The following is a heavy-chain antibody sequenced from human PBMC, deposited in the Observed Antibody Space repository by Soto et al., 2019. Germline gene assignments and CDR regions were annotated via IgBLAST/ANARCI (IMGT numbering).Heavy chain of an antibody. Sequence: ESGGGVVQPGRSLRLSCAASGFTFSSYGMHWVRQAPGKGLEWVAVIWYDGSNKYYADSVKGRFTISRDNSKNTLYLQMNSLRAEDTAVYYCASVGSVLLWFGEYDYWGQGTLVTVSS. CDR2: IWYDGSNK. D-gene: IGHD3-10*01. V-gene: IGHV3-33*01. J-gene: IGHJ4*02. CDR1: GFTFSSYG. CDR3: ASVGSVLLWFGEYDY.